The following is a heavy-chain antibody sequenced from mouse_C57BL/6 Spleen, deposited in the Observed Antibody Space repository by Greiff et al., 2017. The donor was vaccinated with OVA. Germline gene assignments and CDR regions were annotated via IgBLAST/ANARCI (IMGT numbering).Heavy chain of an antibody. CDR3: ARFPGAGAMDY. D-gene: IGHD4-1*01. CDR2: INPGSGGT. Sequence: QVQLQQSGAELVRPGTSVKVSCKASGYAFTNYLIEWVKQRPGQGLEWIGVINPGSGGTNYNEKFKGKATLTADKSSSTANMQLSSLTSEDSAVYFCARFPGAGAMDYWGQGTSVTVSS. J-gene: IGHJ4*01. CDR1: GYAFTNYL. V-gene: IGHV1-54*01.